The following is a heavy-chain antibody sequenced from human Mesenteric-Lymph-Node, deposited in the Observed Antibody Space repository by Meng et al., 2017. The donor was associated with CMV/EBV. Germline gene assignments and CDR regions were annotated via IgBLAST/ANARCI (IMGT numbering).Heavy chain of an antibody. CDR3: TRDQVQRGFYDAFDI. V-gene: IGHV3-49*04. Sequence: GGSLRLSCTASGFTFEDYVMSWVRQAPGKGLEWVGFIRNKAHGKTTEHAASVKGRFTISRDDSKSIAYLQMNSLKTEDTAVYYCTRDQVQRGFYDAFDIWGQGTMVTVSS. J-gene: IGHJ3*02. CDR2: IRNKAHGKTT. D-gene: IGHD2/OR15-2a*01. CDR1: GFTFEDYV.